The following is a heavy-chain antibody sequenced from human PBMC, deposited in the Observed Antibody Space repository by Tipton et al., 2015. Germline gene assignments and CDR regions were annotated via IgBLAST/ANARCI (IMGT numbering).Heavy chain of an antibody. J-gene: IGHJ4*02. V-gene: IGHV4-39*01. CDR2: IYYSGST. CDR3: ASLPYQYDSNGHYHFDF. CDR1: GGSISSGKYY. D-gene: IGHD3-22*01. Sequence: TLSLTCTVSGGSISSGKYYWGWIRQPPGKGLEWIGTIYYSGSTYYNPSLKSRVTISVDTSKKQFSLRLSSVTAADTAVFFCASLPYQYDSNGHYHFDFWGQGTLVTVSS.